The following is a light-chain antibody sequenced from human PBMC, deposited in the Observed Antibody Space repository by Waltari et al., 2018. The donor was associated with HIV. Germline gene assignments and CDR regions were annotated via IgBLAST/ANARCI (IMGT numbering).Light chain of an antibody. CDR3: MQATSWPHT. Sequence: TQSPLSLSVTLGQPAAISCKSNQSLAFSDGTSYLFWYHQRPGHPPRRLLYQVAHRDSGIPGRITGSVSDTDFTLRISRVEAEDAGFYFCMQATSWPHTFGQRTELQI. CDR1: QSLAFSDGTSY. V-gene: IGKV2-30*01. J-gene: IGKJ2*01. CDR2: QVA.